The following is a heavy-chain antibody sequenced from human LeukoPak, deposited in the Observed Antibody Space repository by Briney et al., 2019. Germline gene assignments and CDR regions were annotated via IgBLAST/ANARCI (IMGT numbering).Heavy chain of an antibody. J-gene: IGHJ5*02. CDR3: ARSSTVTTVFDP. CDR1: GGSISSSSYY. D-gene: IGHD4-17*01. CDR2: IYYSGST. V-gene: IGHV4-39*07. Sequence: PSETLSLTCTVSGGSISSSSYYWGWIRQPPGKGLEWIGSIYYSGSTYYNPSLKSRVTISVDTSKNQFSLKLSSVTAADTAVYYCARSSTVTTVFDPWGQGTLVTVSS.